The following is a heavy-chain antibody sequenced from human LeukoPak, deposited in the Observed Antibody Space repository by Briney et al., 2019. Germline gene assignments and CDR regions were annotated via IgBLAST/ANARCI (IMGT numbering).Heavy chain of an antibody. CDR1: GFTFDDYA. CDR3: AKATVTTVSGGYIDY. V-gene: IGHV3-9*01. CDR2: ISWNSGSI. J-gene: IGHJ4*02. Sequence: SGGSLRLSCAASGFTFDDYAMHWVRQAPGKGLEWVSGISWNSGSIGYADSVKGRFTISRDNAKNSLYLQMNSLRAEDTAFYYCAKATVTTVSGGYIDYWGQGTLVTVSS. D-gene: IGHD4-11*01.